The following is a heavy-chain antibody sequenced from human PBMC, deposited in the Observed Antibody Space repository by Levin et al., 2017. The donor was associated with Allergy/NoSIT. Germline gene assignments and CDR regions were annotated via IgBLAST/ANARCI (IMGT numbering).Heavy chain of an antibody. CDR1: GFTFSSYA. J-gene: IGHJ3*01. D-gene: IGHD3-22*01. CDR3: ARSRGTMIVVVITSGLFRL. Sequence: PGGSLRLSCAASGFTFSSYAMHWVRQAPGKGLEWVAVISYDGSNKYYADSVKGRFTISRDNSKNTLYLQMNSLRAEDTAVYYCARSRGTMIVVVITSGLFRLWGQGTMVTVSS. V-gene: IGHV3-30-3*01. CDR2: ISYDGSNK.